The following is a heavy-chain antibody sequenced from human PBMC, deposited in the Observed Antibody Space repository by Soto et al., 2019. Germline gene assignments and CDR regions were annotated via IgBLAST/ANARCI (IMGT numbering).Heavy chain of an antibody. V-gene: IGHV1-18*01. Sequence: QVQLVQSGAEVKKPGDSVKVSCSASGYTFTHFYITWVRQAPGQGLEWMGAISPHNFNTNFAQKFQGRVTLTTDTSTSTAYMELRSLRSDDPAVYYCARDEGGYDILTGYYKAPHFDYWGQGVLVTVSS. J-gene: IGHJ4*02. CDR1: GYTFTHFY. CDR2: ISPHNFNT. D-gene: IGHD3-9*01. CDR3: ARDEGGYDILTGYYKAPHFDY.